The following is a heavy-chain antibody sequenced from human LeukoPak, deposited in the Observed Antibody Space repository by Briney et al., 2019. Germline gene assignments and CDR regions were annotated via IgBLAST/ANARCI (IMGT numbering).Heavy chain of an antibody. V-gene: IGHV3-30*02. J-gene: IGHJ4*02. D-gene: IGHD3-22*01. CDR2: IRYDGSIE. CDR1: GFTLSSYA. Sequence: PGGSLRLSCAASGFTLSSYAMHWVRQAPGKGLEWVAFIRYDGSIEYYAASVKGRFTISRDNSKNTLFLQMNNLRTEDTAVYYCAKEGRPPRTDDRSNWLFDDYWGQGTLVTVSS. CDR3: AKEGRPPRTDDRSNWLFDDY.